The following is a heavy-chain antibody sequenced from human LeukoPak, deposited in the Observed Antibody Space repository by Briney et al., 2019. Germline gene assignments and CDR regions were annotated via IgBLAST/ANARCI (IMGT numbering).Heavy chain of an antibody. CDR2: MNPNSGDT. D-gene: IGHD3-22*01. CDR1: GYTFTTYD. Sequence: ASVKVSCKASGYTFTTYDITWVRQATRQGLEWMGWMNPNSGDTAYAQKFQGRVAMTRDTSIGTAYMELSSLRSEDTAVYYCARGLGDYYDTSGYYYAVPAHWGQGTLVTVSS. J-gene: IGHJ4*02. CDR3: ARGLGDYYDTSGYYYAVPAH. V-gene: IGHV1-8*01.